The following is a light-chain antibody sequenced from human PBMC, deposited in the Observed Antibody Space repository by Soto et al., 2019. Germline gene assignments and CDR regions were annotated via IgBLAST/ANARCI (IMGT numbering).Light chain of an antibody. J-gene: IGKJ4*01. V-gene: IGKV3-20*01. CDR3: QQYSDSPLT. CDR1: QTVRTNY. CDR2: GAS. Sequence: EIVLTQSPGTLSLSPGERATLSCRASQTVRTNYLAWFQHKPGQAPRLLIYGASSRATGIPDSFSGSGSGTDFTLTIHRLEPEDFAVYFCQQYSDSPLTFGGGTKVEIK.